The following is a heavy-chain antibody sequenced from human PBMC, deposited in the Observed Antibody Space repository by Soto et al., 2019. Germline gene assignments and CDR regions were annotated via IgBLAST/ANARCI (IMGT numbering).Heavy chain of an antibody. J-gene: IGHJ6*02. V-gene: IGHV4-4*07. Sequence: SETLSLTCSVSGVSITSYYWSWIRQSAGGGLEWMGRINTDGLSTYSPSFKSRLTMSLDTSNNKVSLRLISVTAADTAVYFCARVPVAVAATEDYYGLDVWGQGTTVTVSS. CDR1: GVSITSYY. CDR3: ARVPVAVAATEDYYGLDV. D-gene: IGHD2-15*01. CDR2: INTDGLS.